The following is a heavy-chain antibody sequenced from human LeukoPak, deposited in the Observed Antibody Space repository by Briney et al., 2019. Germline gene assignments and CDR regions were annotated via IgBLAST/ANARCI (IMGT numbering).Heavy chain of an antibody. V-gene: IGHV3-21*06. CDR2: ISSSSSHI. J-gene: IGHJ6*03. CDR3: ARDAQWLVPEGYYYYMDV. Sequence: GGTLRLSCAGSGFAFSRYSMNWFRQAPGKGLERVSSISSSSSHIFYADSVKGRFTISRDNAKNSLYLQMNSLRAGDTAVYYCARDAQWLVPEGYYYYMDVWGKGITVTVAS. CDR1: GFAFSRYS. D-gene: IGHD6-19*01.